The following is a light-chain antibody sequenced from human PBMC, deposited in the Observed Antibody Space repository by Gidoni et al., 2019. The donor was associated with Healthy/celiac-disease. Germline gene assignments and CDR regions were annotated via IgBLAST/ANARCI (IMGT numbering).Light chain of an antibody. CDR3: QQYDNPLLT. Sequence: DIQMTQSPSSLSAYVGDRVTITCQASQDISNYLNWYQQKPGKAPKLLIYDASNLETGVPSRFSGSGSGTYFTFTISSLQPEDIATYYCQQYDNPLLTFGGXTKVEIK. CDR2: DAS. V-gene: IGKV1-33*01. CDR1: QDISNY. J-gene: IGKJ4*01.